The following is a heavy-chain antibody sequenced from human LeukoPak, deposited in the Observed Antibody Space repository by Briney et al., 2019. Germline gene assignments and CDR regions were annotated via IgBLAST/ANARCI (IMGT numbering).Heavy chain of an antibody. Sequence: PSETLSLTRAVYGGSFSGYYWSWIRQPPGKGLEWIGEINHSGSTNYNPSLTSRVTISVDTSTSQFSLKLSSVTAADTAVYYCARAPGITMVRGVITRGDFDYWGQGTLVTVSS. CDR1: GGSFSGYY. J-gene: IGHJ4*02. D-gene: IGHD3-10*01. CDR3: ARAPGITMVRGVITRGDFDY. CDR2: INHSGST. V-gene: IGHV4-34*01.